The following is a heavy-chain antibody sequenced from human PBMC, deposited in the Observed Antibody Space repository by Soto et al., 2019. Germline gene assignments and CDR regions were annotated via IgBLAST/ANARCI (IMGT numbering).Heavy chain of an antibody. J-gene: IGHJ6*02. Sequence: GESLKISCKGSGYSFTSYWIGWVRQMPGKGLEWMGIIYPGDSDTRYSPSFQGQVTISADKSISTAYLQWSSLEASDTAMYYCARTAGPHYYYYYGMDVCGQGTTVTVSS. CDR2: IYPGDSDT. V-gene: IGHV5-51*01. CDR1: GYSFTSYW. D-gene: IGHD5-18*01. CDR3: ARTAGPHYYYYYGMDV.